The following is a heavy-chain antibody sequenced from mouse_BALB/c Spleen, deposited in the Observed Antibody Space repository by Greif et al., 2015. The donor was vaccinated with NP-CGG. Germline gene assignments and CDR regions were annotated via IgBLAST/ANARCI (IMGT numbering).Heavy chain of an antibody. J-gene: IGHJ3*01. V-gene: IGHV14-3*02. D-gene: IGHD2-10*01. Sequence: EVQLQQSGAELVKPGASVKLSCTASGFNIKDTYMHWVKQRPEQGLEWIGRIDPANGNTKYDTKFQGKATITADTSSNTAYLQLSSLTSEDTAVYYCARAYYGPWFAYWGQGTLVTGSA. CDR3: ARAYYGPWFAY. CDR2: IDPANGNT. CDR1: GFNIKDTY.